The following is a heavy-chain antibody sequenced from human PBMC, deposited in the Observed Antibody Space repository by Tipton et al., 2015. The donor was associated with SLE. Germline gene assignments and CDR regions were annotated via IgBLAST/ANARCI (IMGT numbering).Heavy chain of an antibody. CDR3: ARSLVVVIAPGDAFDM. CDR2: VSGYNGNT. D-gene: IGHD2-21*01. V-gene: IGHV1-18*01. J-gene: IGHJ3*02. CDR1: GYMFNMFG. Sequence: QLVQSGVEVKEPGASVKVSCKAAGYMFNMFGISWVLQAPGRGLEWRGRVSGYNGNTNYAQKFQGRVTMTTDTSTSTAYMELRSLRSDDTAVYYCARSLVVVIAPGDAFDMWGQGTMVTVSS.